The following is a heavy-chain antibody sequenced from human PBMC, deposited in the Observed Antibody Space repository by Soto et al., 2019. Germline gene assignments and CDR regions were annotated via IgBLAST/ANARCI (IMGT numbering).Heavy chain of an antibody. Sequence: GGSLRLSXEVSGLNVISYGMHWVCQAPGKGLEWVAVTSYNGNKKYYVESVKGRFSISRDTAKNTLYLQMNNLRPDDTAVYYCAKYFRLSRYFFGNFYYGMDVWGQGTMVTVSS. CDR2: TSYNGNKK. CDR1: GLNVISYG. D-gene: IGHD1-1*01. CDR3: AKYFRLSRYFFGNFYYGMDV. V-gene: IGHV3-30*18. J-gene: IGHJ6*02.